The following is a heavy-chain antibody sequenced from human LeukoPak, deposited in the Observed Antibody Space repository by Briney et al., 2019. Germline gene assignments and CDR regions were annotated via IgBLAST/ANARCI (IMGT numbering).Heavy chain of an antibody. D-gene: IGHD1-26*01. J-gene: IGHJ4*02. CDR3: AKGGKWDVTPFDY. CDR1: GFDFSSNW. Sequence: PGGSLRLSCAASGFDFSSNWMHWVRQAPGKGLEWVSTISGGGGSTYYADSVKGRFTISRDNSKNTLYLQVNSLRAEDTAVYYCAKGGKWDVTPFDYWGQGTLVTVSS. CDR2: ISGGGGST. V-gene: IGHV3-23*01.